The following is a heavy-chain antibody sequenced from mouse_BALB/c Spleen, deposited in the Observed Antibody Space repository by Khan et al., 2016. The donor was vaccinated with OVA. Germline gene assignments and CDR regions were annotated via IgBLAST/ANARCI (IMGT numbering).Heavy chain of an antibody. J-gene: IGHJ3*01. D-gene: IGHD1-1*01. CDR2: ISSGGSYT. V-gene: IGHV5-6*01. CDR1: GFTFSTYG. CDR3: TRLAYYYDSEGFAY. Sequence: EVKLLESGGDLVKPGGSLKLSCAASGFTFSTYGMSWVRQTPDKRLEWVATISSGGSYTYYTDSVKGRFTISRDNAKNTLYLQMSSLKSEDIAMYYCTRLAYYYDSEGFAYWGQGTLVTVST.